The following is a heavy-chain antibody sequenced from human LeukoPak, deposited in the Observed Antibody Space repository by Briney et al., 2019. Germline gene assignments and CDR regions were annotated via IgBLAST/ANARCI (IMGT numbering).Heavy chain of an antibody. J-gene: IGHJ4*02. V-gene: IGHV3-20*04. CDR1: GFTFDDYG. CDR3: ARDHQMATAFDY. Sequence: PGGSLRLSCAASGFTFDDYGMSWVRQAPGKGLEWVSGINWNGGSTGCADSVKGRFTISRDNAKNSLYLQMNSLRAEDTAVYYCARDHQMATAFDYWGQGTLVTVSS. D-gene: IGHD5-24*01. CDR2: INWNGGST.